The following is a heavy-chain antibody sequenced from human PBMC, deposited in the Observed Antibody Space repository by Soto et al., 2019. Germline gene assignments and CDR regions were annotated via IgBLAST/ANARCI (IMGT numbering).Heavy chain of an antibody. CDR2: VEYGGST. CDR1: GGSIISSNFY. D-gene: IGHD3-10*02. Sequence: QLQESGPGLVKPSETLSLTCTVSGGSIISSNFYWGWIRQPPGKGLESIGSVEYGGSTYDNPSLKSRVTLSADTSKNQFSLKLTSVTAADTAIYYCARHVRGAVTMNWFDPWGHGTLVTVSS. CDR3: ARHVRGAVTMNWFDP. V-gene: IGHV4-39*01. J-gene: IGHJ5*02.